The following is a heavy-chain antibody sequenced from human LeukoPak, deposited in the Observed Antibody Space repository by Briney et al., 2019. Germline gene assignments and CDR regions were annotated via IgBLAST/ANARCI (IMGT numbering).Heavy chain of an antibody. J-gene: IGHJ6*03. V-gene: IGHV5-51*01. D-gene: IGHD3-22*01. CDR3: ARSTYYYDSSGYSGDYYYYYMDV. CDR1: GYSFTSYW. Sequence: GESLKISCKGSGYSFTSYWIGWVRQMPGKGLEWMGIVYPGDSDTRYSPSFQGQVTISADKSISTAYLQWSSLKASDTAMYYCARSTYYYDSSGYSGDYYYYYMDVWGKGTTVTVSS. CDR2: VYPGDSDT.